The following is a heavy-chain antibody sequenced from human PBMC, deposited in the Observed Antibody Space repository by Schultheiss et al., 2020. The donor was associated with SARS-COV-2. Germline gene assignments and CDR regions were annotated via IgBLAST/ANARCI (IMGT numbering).Heavy chain of an antibody. CDR3: ARVTYIGDYSFSKGMDV. D-gene: IGHD4-23*01. CDR1: GFTFSSYG. J-gene: IGHJ6*02. CDR2: ISHDGSHS. Sequence: GGSLRLSCAASGFTFSSYGMHWVRQAPGKGLEWVAVISHDGSHSYYADSVKGRFTISRDNSKNTLDLQMHSLRAEDTAVYYCARVTYIGDYSFSKGMDVWGQGTTVTVSS. V-gene: IGHV3-30-3*01.